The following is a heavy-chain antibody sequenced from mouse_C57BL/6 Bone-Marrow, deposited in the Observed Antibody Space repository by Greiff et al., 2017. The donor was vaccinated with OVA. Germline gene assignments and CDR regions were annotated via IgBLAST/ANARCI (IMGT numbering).Heavy chain of an antibody. Sequence: VQLQQSGAELVRPGASVKLSCTASGFNIKDAYMHWVKQRPEQGLEWIGWIDPENGDTEYASKFQGKATITADTSSNTASLQLSSLTSEDTAVYYCTSYGNFDYWGQGTTLTVSS. CDR1: GFNIKDAY. J-gene: IGHJ2*01. CDR2: IDPENGDT. CDR3: TSYGNFDY. V-gene: IGHV14-4*01. D-gene: IGHD2-1*01.